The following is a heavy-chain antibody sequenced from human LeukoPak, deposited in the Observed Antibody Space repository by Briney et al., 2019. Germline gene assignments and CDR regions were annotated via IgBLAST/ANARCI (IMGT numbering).Heavy chain of an antibody. CDR1: GFTFSSYS. Sequence: PGGSLRLSCAASGFTFSSYSMNWVRQAPGKGLEWVSSISSSSSYIYYADSVKGRLTISRDNAKNSLYLQMNSLRAEDTAVYYCARDGQLERRAFDIWGQGTMVTVSS. CDR3: ARDGQLERRAFDI. V-gene: IGHV3-21*01. D-gene: IGHD1-1*01. J-gene: IGHJ3*02. CDR2: ISSSSSYI.